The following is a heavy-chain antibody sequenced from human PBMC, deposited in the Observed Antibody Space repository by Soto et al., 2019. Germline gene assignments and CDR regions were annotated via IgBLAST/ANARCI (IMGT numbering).Heavy chain of an antibody. Sequence: EVQLVESGGGLVQPGESLRLSCAASGFTFSTYSMNWVRQAPGKGLEWVSDISSSGSFVYYADSVKGRFTISRDNAKNSLYLRMNSLRDDDTAVYYCARGGSLVDYWGQGTLVTVSS. CDR3: ARGGSLVDY. J-gene: IGHJ4*02. CDR2: ISSSGSFV. V-gene: IGHV3-48*02. CDR1: GFTFSTYS.